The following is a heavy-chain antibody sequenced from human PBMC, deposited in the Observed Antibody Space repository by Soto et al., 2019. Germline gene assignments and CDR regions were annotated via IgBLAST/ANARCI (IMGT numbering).Heavy chain of an antibody. J-gene: IGHJ4*02. CDR2: IYYSGST. CDR3: ARAAYSSGWCFDY. V-gene: IGHV4-59*01. Sequence: QVQLQESGPGLVKPSETLSLTCTVSGGSISSYYWSWIRQPPGKGLEWIGYIYYSGSTNYNPSLKRRVTISVDTSKNQFSLKLSSVTAADTAVYYCARAAYSSGWCFDYWGQGTLVTVSS. D-gene: IGHD6-19*01. CDR1: GGSISSYY.